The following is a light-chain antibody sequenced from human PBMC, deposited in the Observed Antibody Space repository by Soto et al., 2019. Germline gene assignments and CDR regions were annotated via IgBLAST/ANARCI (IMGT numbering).Light chain of an antibody. J-gene: IGLJ3*02. CDR1: SSDVGGYKY. CDR2: AVN. V-gene: IGLV2-8*01. Sequence: QSALTQPPSASGSPGQSVTISCTGTSSDVGGYKYVSWYQQYPGKAPKLMIYAVNKRPSGVPDRFSGSKSGNTASLTVSGLQAEDEADYYCASWDDSLNGWVFGGGTKLTVL. CDR3: ASWDDSLNGWV.